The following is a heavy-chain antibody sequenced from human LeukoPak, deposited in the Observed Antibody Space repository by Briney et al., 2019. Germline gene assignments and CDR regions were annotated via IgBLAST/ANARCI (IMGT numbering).Heavy chain of an antibody. CDR2: ISSSSSYI. Sequence: GGSPRLTCAASGFTFSSYSMNWVRQAPGKGLEWVSSISSSSSYIYYADSVKGRFTIPRDNAKNSLYLQMNSLGAEDTAVYYCARDTNSAGAYFDYWGQGTLVTVSS. V-gene: IGHV3-21*01. CDR1: GFTFSSYS. D-gene: IGHD2-21*01. J-gene: IGHJ4*02. CDR3: ARDTNSAGAYFDY.